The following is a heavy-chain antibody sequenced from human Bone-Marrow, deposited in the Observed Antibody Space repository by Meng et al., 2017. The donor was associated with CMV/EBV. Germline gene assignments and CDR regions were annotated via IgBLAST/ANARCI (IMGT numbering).Heavy chain of an antibody. CDR2: ISSSSSTI. D-gene: IGHD3-10*01. Sequence: GESLKISCAASGFTFSSYSMNWVRQAPGKGLEWVSYISSSSSTIYYADSVKGRVTISRDNAKNSLYLQMNSLRAEDTAVYYCARGPRGQPTPGDYWGQGTLVTVSS. CDR3: ARGPRGQPTPGDY. V-gene: IGHV3-48*04. CDR1: GFTFSSYS. J-gene: IGHJ4*02.